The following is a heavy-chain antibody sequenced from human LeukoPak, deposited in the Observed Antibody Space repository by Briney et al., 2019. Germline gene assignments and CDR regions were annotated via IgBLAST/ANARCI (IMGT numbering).Heavy chain of an antibody. Sequence: GESLKISCKGSGYSFTSYWIGWVRQMPGKGLEWMVIIYPGDSDTKYSSSFQGQVTISADKSISTAYLQWSSLKASDTAMYYCARTDYYGSSGYYMDVWGKGTTVTVSS. V-gene: IGHV5-51*01. CDR2: IYPGDSDT. CDR3: ARTDYYGSSGYYMDV. D-gene: IGHD3-22*01. CDR1: GYSFTSYW. J-gene: IGHJ6*03.